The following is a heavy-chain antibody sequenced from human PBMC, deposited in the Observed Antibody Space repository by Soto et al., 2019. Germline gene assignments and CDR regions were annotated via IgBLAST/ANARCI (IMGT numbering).Heavy chain of an antibody. J-gene: IGHJ6*02. CDR1: GGSISSGDYY. V-gene: IGHV4-30-4*01. D-gene: IGHD2-15*01. Sequence: QVQLQESGPGLVKPSQTLSLTCTVSGGSISSGDYYWSWIRQPPGKGLEWIGYIYYSGSTYYNPSLKSQVTISVDTSKNQFSLKLSSVTAADTAVYYCARDSREDPQVDYYGMDVWGQGTTVTVSS. CDR2: IYYSGST. CDR3: ARDSREDPQVDYYGMDV.